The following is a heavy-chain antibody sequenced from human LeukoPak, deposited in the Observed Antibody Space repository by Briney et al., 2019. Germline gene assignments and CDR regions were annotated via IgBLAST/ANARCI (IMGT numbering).Heavy chain of an antibody. D-gene: IGHD4-17*01. J-gene: IGHJ4*02. CDR1: GYTFTSHY. CDR3: AREERGGSDYGVNIDY. CDR2: INPSGGST. V-gene: IGHV1-46*01. Sequence: ASVRVSCKASGYTFTSHYMHWVRQAPGQELEWMGIINPSGGSTSYAQKFQGRVTMTRDTSTSTVYMELSSLRSEDTAVYYCAREERGGSDYGVNIDYWGQGTLVTVSS.